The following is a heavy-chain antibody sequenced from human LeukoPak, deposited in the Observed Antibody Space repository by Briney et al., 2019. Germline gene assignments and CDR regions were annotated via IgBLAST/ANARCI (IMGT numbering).Heavy chain of an antibody. Sequence: PETLSLTRTVSGGSISSSRYYWGWIRQPPGKGLEWIGCIYYSGSTYYNRSLKGRVTISVDTSKNQFSLKLSSVTAADTAVYYCASTYYYDSSGYYPTWFDPWGEGTLVTVSS. V-gene: IGHV4-39*01. CDR2: IYYSGST. CDR1: GGSISSSRYY. D-gene: IGHD3-22*01. J-gene: IGHJ5*02. CDR3: ASTYYYDSSGYYPTWFDP.